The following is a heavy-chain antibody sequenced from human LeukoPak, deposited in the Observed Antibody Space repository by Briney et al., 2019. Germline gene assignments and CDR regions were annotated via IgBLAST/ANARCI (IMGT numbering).Heavy chain of an antibody. J-gene: IGHJ4*02. CDR3: ATTKMATAGPFDH. D-gene: IGHD6-13*01. CDR2: IYSGGST. Sequence: GGSLRLSCVVSGFTVSSNYMSWVRQAPGKGLEWVSVIYSGGSTYYADSVKGRFTISKDNYENTVYLQMNSLRAEDTAVYYCATTKMATAGPFDHWGQGTLVIVSS. CDR1: GFTVSSNY. V-gene: IGHV3-53*01.